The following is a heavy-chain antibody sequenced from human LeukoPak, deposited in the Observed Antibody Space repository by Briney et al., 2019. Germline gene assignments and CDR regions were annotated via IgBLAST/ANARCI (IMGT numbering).Heavy chain of an antibody. V-gene: IGHV3-21*01. CDR2: ISSSSSYI. CDR3: ARDIWVPYPHPITAAGTGADY. CDR1: GFTFSSYS. J-gene: IGHJ4*02. Sequence: GGSLRLSCAASGFTFSSYSMNWVRQAPGKGLEWVSSISSSSSYIYYADSVKGRFTISRDNAKNSLYLQMNSLRAEDTAVYYCARDIWVPYPHPITAAGTGADYWGQGTLVTVPS. D-gene: IGHD6-13*01.